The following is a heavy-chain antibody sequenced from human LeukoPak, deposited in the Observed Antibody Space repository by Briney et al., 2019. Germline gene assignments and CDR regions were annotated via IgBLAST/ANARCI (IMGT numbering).Heavy chain of an antibody. CDR2: IKQDGSEK. CDR3: ARDGFVGAADY. J-gene: IGHJ4*02. V-gene: IGHV3-7*01. D-gene: IGHD6-13*01. Sequence: PGGSLRLSCAASEFTFSSHQMSWVRQAPGKGLEWVANIKQDGSEKQYVDSVRGRFTISRDNAKNSLYLQMNSLRVEDTAVYYCARDGFVGAADYWGQGTLVTVSS. CDR1: EFTFSSHQ.